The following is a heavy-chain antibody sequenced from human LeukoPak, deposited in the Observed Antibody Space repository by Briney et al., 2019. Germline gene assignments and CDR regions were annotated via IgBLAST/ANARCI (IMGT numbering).Heavy chain of an antibody. CDR2: SYYSGST. D-gene: IGHD1-26*01. Sequence: SETLSLTCTVSGGSITHYYWTWIRQPPGKTLEWIGYSYYSGSTKYNPSLKSPVTISVDTSNNQFSLNLRSVTAADTAVYYCATTTSGGDAFDIWGQGTMVTVSS. V-gene: IGHV4-59*01. CDR3: ATTTSGGDAFDI. J-gene: IGHJ3*02. CDR1: GGSITHYY.